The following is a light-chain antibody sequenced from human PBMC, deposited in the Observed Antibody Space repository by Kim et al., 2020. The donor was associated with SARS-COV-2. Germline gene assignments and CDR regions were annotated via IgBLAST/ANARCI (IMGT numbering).Light chain of an antibody. CDR3: QQRSNRPPT. Sequence: LSPGERAPLSCRASQSVSSYLVWYQQKRGQAPRLLIYDAFNRATGIPARFSGSGSGTDFTLTISSLEPEDFAVYYCQQRSNRPPTFGGGTKVEIK. V-gene: IGKV3-11*01. CDR1: QSVSSY. J-gene: IGKJ4*01. CDR2: DAF.